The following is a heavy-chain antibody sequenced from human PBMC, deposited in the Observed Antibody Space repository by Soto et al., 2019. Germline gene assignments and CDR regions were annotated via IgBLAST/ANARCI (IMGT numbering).Heavy chain of an antibody. CDR3: ARGIRRITIFGVVIEPPDY. V-gene: IGHV1-69*01. J-gene: IGHJ4*02. CDR2: IIPIFGTA. D-gene: IGHD3-3*01. Sequence: WMGGIIPIFGTANYAQKFQGRVTITADESTSTAYMELSSLRSEDTAVYYCARGIRRITIFGVVIEPPDYWGQGTLVTVSS.